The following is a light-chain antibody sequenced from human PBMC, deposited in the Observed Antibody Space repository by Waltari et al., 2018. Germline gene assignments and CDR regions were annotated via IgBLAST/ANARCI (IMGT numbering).Light chain of an antibody. J-gene: IGKJ2*01. Sequence: EVVLTQSPATLSLSPGERATLSCRASQSVSTFFAWYQQKPGQAPRLLIYDASNRATGIPARFSGSGSGTDFTLTISSLEPEDFALYYCQQRNNWPRVTFGQGTKLEIK. CDR1: QSVSTF. V-gene: IGKV3-11*01. CDR2: DAS. CDR3: QQRNNWPRVT.